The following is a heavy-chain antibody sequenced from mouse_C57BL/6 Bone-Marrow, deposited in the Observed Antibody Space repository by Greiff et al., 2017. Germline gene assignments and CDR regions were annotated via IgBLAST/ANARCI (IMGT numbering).Heavy chain of an antibody. Sequence: VQLQQSGAELVRPGSSVKMSCKTSGYTFTSYGINWVKQRPGQGLEWLGYIYIGNGYTKYNEKFKGKATLTSDTSSSTAYMQLSSLPSEDYAIYFCARAPQFYYGRSSFAYWGQGTRVTVSA. V-gene: IGHV1-58*01. CDR3: ARAPQFYYGRSSFAY. D-gene: IGHD1-1*01. CDR1: GYTFTSYG. CDR2: IYIGNGYT. J-gene: IGHJ3*01.